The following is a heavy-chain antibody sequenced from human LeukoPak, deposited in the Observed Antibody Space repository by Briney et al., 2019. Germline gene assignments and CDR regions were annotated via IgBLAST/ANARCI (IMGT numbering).Heavy chain of an antibody. V-gene: IGHV3-53*01. CDR3: AREASDGGYYYYGMDV. Sequence: GGSLRLSCATSGFTDSSIYMSWVRQAPGKGLELVSVIYAGGSTYYADSVKGRFTISRDNSKNTLYLQMNSLRAEDTAVFYCAREASDGGYYYYGMDVWGQGTTVTVSS. D-gene: IGHD5-24*01. J-gene: IGHJ6*02. CDR2: IYAGGST. CDR1: GFTDSSIY.